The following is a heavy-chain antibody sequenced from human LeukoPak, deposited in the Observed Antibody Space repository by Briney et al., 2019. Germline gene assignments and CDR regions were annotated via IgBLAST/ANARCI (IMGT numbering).Heavy chain of an antibody. V-gene: IGHV4-30-2*01. J-gene: IGHJ4*02. CDR2: IYHSGST. Sequence: SETLSLTCAVSGGSISSGGYSWSWIRQPPGKGLEWIGYIYHSGSTYYNPSPKSRVTISVDTSKNQFSLKLSSVTAADTAVYYCARDGDDTSGYFSPFDYWGQGTLVTVSS. CDR3: ARDGDDTSGYFSPFDY. CDR1: GGSISSGGYS. D-gene: IGHD3-22*01.